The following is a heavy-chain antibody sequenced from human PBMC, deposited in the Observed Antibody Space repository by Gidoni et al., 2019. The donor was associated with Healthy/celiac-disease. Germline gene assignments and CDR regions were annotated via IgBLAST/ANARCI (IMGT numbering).Heavy chain of an antibody. Sequence: EVQLVESGGGLVQPGGSLRLSCAASGFTFSSYSMNWVRQAPGKGLEWVSYISSSSSTIYYADSVKGRFTISRDNAKNSLYLQMNSLRAEDTAVYYCARSDYDFWSGYSWFDPWGQGTLVTVSS. J-gene: IGHJ5*02. D-gene: IGHD3-3*01. CDR1: GFTFSSYS. V-gene: IGHV3-48*01. CDR2: ISSSSSTI. CDR3: ARSDYDFWSGYSWFDP.